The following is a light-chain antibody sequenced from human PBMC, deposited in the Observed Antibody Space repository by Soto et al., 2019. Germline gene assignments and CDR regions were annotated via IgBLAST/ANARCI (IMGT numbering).Light chain of an antibody. CDR2: RAS. V-gene: IGKV1-5*03. CDR1: QSVSSW. J-gene: IGKJ1*01. Sequence: DIQMTQSPSTLSASVGDRVTITCRASQSVSSWLAWYQQKPGKAPNLLIYRASNLESGVPSRFSGSASGTEFTLTVSKLQPDDFATYYCQQDNSYSVTFGQGTKVEIK. CDR3: QQDNSYSVT.